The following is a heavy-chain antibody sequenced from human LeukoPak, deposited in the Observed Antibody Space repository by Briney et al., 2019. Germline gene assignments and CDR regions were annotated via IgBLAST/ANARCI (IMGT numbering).Heavy chain of an antibody. CDR3: TTDLGTYYHGSQRLIPIDY. Sequence: GGSLRLSCVDSGYTFTNAWMSWVRQAPGKGLEWIGRIKSKTDGETTNYAEPVRGRFTISRDDSKSAVYLQMNSLKIEDTAVYYCTTDLGTYYHGSQRLIPIDYWGQGTLVTVSS. CDR2: IKSKTDGETT. D-gene: IGHD3-10*01. V-gene: IGHV3-15*01. J-gene: IGHJ4*02. CDR1: GYTFTNAW.